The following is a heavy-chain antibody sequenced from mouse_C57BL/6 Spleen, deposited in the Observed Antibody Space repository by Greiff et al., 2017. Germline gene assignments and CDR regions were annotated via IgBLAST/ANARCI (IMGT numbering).Heavy chain of an antibody. V-gene: IGHV1-15*01. D-gene: IGHD2-2*01. Sequence: VQLQQSGAELVRPGASVTLSCKASGYTFTDYEMHWVKQTPVHGLEWIGAIDPETGGTAYNQKFKGKAILTADKSSSTAYMELRSLTSEDSAVYYCTRSMVTSMDYWGQGTSVTVSS. J-gene: IGHJ4*01. CDR2: IDPETGGT. CDR3: TRSMVTSMDY. CDR1: GYTFTDYE.